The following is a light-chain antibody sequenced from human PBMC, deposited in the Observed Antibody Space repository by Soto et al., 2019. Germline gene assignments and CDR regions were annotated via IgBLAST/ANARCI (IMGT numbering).Light chain of an antibody. Sequence: DNQINHLPSTLIIPLGYKVGTPRRASQSISSWLAWYQQKPGKAPKLLIYDASSLESGVPSRFSGSGSGTEFTLTISSLQPDDFATYYCQQYNSYWTFGQGTKVDIK. CDR3: QQYNSYWT. V-gene: IGKV1-5*01. J-gene: IGKJ1*01. CDR2: DAS. CDR1: QSISSW.